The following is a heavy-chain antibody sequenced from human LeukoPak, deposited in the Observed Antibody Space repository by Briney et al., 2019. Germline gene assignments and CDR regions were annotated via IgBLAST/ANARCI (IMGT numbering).Heavy chain of an antibody. J-gene: IGHJ3*01. Sequence: GGSLRFSCAASGFTFSSFALSWVRQAPGKGLEWVSGISGSGRNPYYADSVKGRFSISRDNSKNTLYLQMNSLRAEDTAVYYCAKDHTTLVTVAAFGVWGQGTKVTVSS. D-gene: IGHD4-23*01. V-gene: IGHV3-23*01. CDR2: ISGSGRNP. CDR3: AKDHTTLVTVAAFGV. CDR1: GFTFSSFA.